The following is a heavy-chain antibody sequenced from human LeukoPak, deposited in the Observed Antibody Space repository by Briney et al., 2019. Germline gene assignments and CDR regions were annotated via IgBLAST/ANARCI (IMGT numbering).Heavy chain of an antibody. CDR3: ARDRKGYSGYVNYYYMDV. CDR2: INPNSGGT. D-gene: IGHD5-12*01. Sequence: GASVKVSCKASGYTFTGYYIHWVRQAPGQGLEWMGWINPNSGGTNYAQKFQGRVTMTRDTSISTAYMELSRLRSDDTAVYYCARDRKGYSGYVNYYYMDVWGKGTTVTISS. J-gene: IGHJ6*03. CDR1: GYTFTGYY. V-gene: IGHV1-2*02.